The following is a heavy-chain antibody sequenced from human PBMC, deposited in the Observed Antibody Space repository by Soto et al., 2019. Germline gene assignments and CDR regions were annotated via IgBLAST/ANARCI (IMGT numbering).Heavy chain of an antibody. CDR3: ARGVTTTPSPSFDY. J-gene: IGHJ4*02. CDR2: INPNSGGT. D-gene: IGHD2-15*01. Sequence: ASVKVSCKASGYTFTGHYMHWVRQAPGQGLEWMGWINPNSGGTNYAQKFQGWVTMTRDTSISAAYMELSRLRSDDTAVYYCARGVTTTPSPSFDYWGQGTLVTVSS. V-gene: IGHV1-2*04. CDR1: GYTFTGHY.